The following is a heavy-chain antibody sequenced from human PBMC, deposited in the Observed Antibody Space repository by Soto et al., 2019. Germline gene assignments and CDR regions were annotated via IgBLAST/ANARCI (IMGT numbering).Heavy chain of an antibody. CDR1: GFTVSSNY. J-gene: IGHJ3*02. Sequence: GGSLRLSCAASGFTVSSNYMSWVRQAPGKGLEWVSVIYSGGYTYYADSVKARFTISRDNSKNTVYLQMNSLRAEDTAVYYCVDGFDIWGQGTMVTVSS. CDR3: VDGFDI. CDR2: IYSGGYT. V-gene: IGHV3-53*01.